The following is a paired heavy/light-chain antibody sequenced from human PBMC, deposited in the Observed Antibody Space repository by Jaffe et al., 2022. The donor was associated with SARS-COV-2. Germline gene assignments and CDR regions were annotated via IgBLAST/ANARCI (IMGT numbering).Heavy chain of an antibody. V-gene: IGHV3-30*04. J-gene: IGHJ4*02. CDR2: IPFDGSDK. D-gene: IGHD2-2*01. CDR3: ARAPGYCDNIGCYGRGYYFDY. CDR1: GFTFRSYA. Sequence: QVQLVESGGGVVQPGRSLRLSCAASGFTFRSYALHWVRRAPGKGLEWVALIPFDGSDKYYADPVKGRFTISRDNSRNTLYLQVTSVRPEDTAVYYCARAPGYCDNIGCYGRGYYFDYWGQGTLVTVSS.
Light chain of an antibody. J-gene: IGLJ2*01. V-gene: IGLV1-40*01. CDR3: QSHDSVLSGVI. CDR1: SSNFGAGYD. CDR2: DND. Sequence: QSVLTQPPSVSGAPGQRVTISCSGSSSNFGAGYDVYWYQQLPETAPKLLIYDNDHRPSGVPDRFSASKSGTSASLAISGLQSEDEADYYCQSHDSVLSGVIFGGGTKLTVL.